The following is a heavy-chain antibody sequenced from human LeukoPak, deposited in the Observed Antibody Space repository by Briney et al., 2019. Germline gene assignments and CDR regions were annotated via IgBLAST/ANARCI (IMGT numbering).Heavy chain of an antibody. D-gene: IGHD3-3*01. V-gene: IGHV3-23*01. J-gene: IGHJ4*02. CDR2: ISGSGDSI. CDR3: AKLANGYYGTFFDY. CDR1: GFTVSSNY. Sequence: GGSLRLSCAASGFTVSSNYMSWVRQAPGKGLEWVSGISGSGDSIYDADSVKGRFTISRDNSKDTLYLQMNSLRGDDTAVNYCAKLANGYYGTFFDYWGQGILVAVSS.